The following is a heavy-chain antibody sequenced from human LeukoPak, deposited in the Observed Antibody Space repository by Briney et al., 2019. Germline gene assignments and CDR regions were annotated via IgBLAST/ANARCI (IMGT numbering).Heavy chain of an antibody. J-gene: IGHJ3*02. Sequence: GGSLRLSCAASGFTFSNYGMHWVRQAPGKGLEWVANIKQDGSEKYYVDSVKGPFTISRDNAKNSLYLQMNSLRVEDTAVYYCARSPPLWNGDAFDIWGQGTMVTVSS. CDR2: IKQDGSEK. CDR1: GFTFSNYG. CDR3: ARSPPLWNGDAFDI. V-gene: IGHV3-7*01. D-gene: IGHD1-1*01.